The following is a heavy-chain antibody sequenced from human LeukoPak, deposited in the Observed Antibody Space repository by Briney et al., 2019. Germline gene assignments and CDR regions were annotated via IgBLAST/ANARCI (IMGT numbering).Heavy chain of an antibody. CDR2: TNPNSGAT. D-gene: IGHD3-9*01. J-gene: IGHJ4*02. CDR1: GYIFTGYY. CDR3: ARSAPTLTYDILTGYLGY. Sequence: ASVKVSCKASGYIFTGYYIHWVRQAPGQGLEWVGWTNPNSGATNYAQNFQGRVTMTRDTSISTAYMDLSRLRSDDTAFYYCARSAPTLTYDILTGYLGYWGQGTLVTVSS. V-gene: IGHV1-2*02.